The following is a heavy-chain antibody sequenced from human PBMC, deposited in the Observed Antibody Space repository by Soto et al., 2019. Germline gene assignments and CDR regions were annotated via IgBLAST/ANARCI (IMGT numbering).Heavy chain of an antibody. Sequence: QVQLVQSGAEVKKPGASVKVSCKASGYTFTNYYVHWVRQAPGQGLEWMGIINPSDGSTIYAQNLQGRVSMTSDTSTSTVYMELSSLRSEDTAIYYCARDLVAYTGVAYWGQGTLVTVSS. V-gene: IGHV1-46*01. CDR2: INPSDGST. CDR1: GYTFTNYY. J-gene: IGHJ4*02. CDR3: ARDLVAYTGVAY. D-gene: IGHD5-12*01.